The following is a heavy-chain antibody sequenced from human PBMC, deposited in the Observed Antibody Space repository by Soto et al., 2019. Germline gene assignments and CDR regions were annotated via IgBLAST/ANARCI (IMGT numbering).Heavy chain of an antibody. Sequence: PGGSLRLSCAASGFTFDDYAMHWVRQAPGKGLEWVSGMSWNSGTIGYADSVKGRFTISTDNAKNTVYLQMNGLRAEDTAVYYCATVFDLWGQGTLVTVSS. CDR2: MSWNSGTI. J-gene: IGHJ5*02. V-gene: IGHV3-9*01. CDR1: GFTFDDYA. CDR3: ATVFDL.